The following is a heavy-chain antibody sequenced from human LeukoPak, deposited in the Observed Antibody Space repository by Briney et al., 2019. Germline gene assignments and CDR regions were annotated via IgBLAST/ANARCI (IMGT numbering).Heavy chain of an antibody. D-gene: IGHD2-2*01. J-gene: IGHJ3*02. V-gene: IGHV3-15*01. Sequence: PGGSLRLSCAASGFSFTDAWMSWVRQAPGKGLEWVGRITSKTDGGITDSAAPVKGRFTISRDDSKNTLYLQMNSLKTEDTAVYYCTTDPLSLLIVVVPAARDDAFDIWGQGTMVTVSS. CDR1: GFSFTDAW. CDR3: TTDPLSLLIVVVPAARDDAFDI. CDR2: ITSKTDGGIT.